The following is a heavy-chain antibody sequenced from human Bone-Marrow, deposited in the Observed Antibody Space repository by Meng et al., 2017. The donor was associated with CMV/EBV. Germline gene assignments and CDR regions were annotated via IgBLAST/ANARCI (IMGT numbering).Heavy chain of an antibody. CDR2: ISGSGGST. D-gene: IGHD2-2*01. CDR1: GFTFSSYA. J-gene: IGHJ4*02. Sequence: GGSLRLSCAASGFTFSSYAMHWVRQAPGKGLEWVSAISGSGGSTYYADSVKGRFTISRDNSKNTLYLQMNSLRAEDTAVYYCAKDRYCSSTSCYRVKDYWGQGTLVTVSS. V-gene: IGHV3-23*01. CDR3: AKDRYCSSTSCYRVKDY.